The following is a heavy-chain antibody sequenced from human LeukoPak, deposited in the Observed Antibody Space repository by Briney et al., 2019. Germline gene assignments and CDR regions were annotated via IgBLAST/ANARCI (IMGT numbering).Heavy chain of an antibody. CDR2: ISGSGAST. CDR3: ARATNYDILTY. Sequence: PGGSLRLSCAASGVTFSSYAMSWVRPAPGKGLEWVSVISGSGASTYYADSVKGRFTISRDNSKNTLYLQMNSLRAEDTAVYYCARATNYDILTYWGQGTLVTVSS. J-gene: IGHJ4*02. V-gene: IGHV3-23*01. D-gene: IGHD3-9*01. CDR1: GVTFSSYA.